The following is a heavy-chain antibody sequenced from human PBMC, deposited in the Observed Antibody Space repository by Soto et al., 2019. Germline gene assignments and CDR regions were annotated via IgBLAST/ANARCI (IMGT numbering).Heavy chain of an antibody. D-gene: IGHD3-10*01. V-gene: IGHV4-59*01. CDR2: IYYSGST. Sequence: SETLSLTCTVSGGSISSYYWSWIRQPPGKGLEWIGYIYYSGSTNYNPSLKSRVTISVDTSKNQFSLKLSSVTAADTAVYYCARGGVLLAPLDYWGQGTLVTVYS. CDR1: GGSISSYY. J-gene: IGHJ4*02. CDR3: ARGGVLLAPLDY.